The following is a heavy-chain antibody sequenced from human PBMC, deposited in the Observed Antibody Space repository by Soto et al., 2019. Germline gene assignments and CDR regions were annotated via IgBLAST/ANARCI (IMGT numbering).Heavy chain of an antibody. CDR1: SSSISSSNW. V-gene: IGHV4-4*02. D-gene: IGHD2-2*01. J-gene: IGHJ6*03. CDR3: ARDSGSSTSWGEAYYYMDV. Sequence: SETLSLTCAVSSSSISSSNWWSWVRQPPGKGLEWIGEIYHSGSTNYNPSLKSRVTISVDKSKNQFSLKLSSVTAADTAVYYCARDSGSSTSWGEAYYYMDVWGKGTTVT. CDR2: IYHSGST.